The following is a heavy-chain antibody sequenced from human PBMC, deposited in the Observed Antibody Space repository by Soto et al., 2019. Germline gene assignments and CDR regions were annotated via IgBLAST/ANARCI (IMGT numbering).Heavy chain of an antibody. Sequence: EVQLVESGGGLVQPGGSLRLSCAASGFTFSSYWMSWVRQAPGKGLEWVANIKQDGSVKYYVDSVKGRFTISRDNAKNSLYLQMNSLRAEDTAVYYCASHPYSSSWYSWGQGTLVTVSS. D-gene: IGHD6-13*01. J-gene: IGHJ4*02. CDR2: IKQDGSVK. CDR1: GFTFSSYW. V-gene: IGHV3-7*02. CDR3: ASHPYSSSWYS.